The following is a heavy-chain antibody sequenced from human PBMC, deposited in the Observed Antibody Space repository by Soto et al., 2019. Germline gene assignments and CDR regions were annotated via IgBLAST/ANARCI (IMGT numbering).Heavy chain of an antibody. Sequence: PGGSLRLSCAASGSTVSSNYMRWVRQAPGKGLEWVSVIYSGGSTYYADSVKGRFTISRDNAKNSLYLQMNSLRDEDTAVYYCAREWNPLNWFDPWGQGTLVTVSS. CDR3: AREWNPLNWFDP. CDR1: GSTVSSNY. D-gene: IGHD1-1*01. V-gene: IGHV3-66*01. J-gene: IGHJ5*02. CDR2: IYSGGST.